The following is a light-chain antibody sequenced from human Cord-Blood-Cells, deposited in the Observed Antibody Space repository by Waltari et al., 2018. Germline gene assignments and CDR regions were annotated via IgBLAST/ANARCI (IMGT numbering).Light chain of an antibody. J-gene: IGLJ3*02. Sequence: SYELTQPPSVSVSPGQTARITCSGDALPKQYAYWYQQKPGQAPVLVIYNDSERPSGIPERFSCSSSGTTVTLTIRGVQAEDEADYYCQSADSSGTYKWVFGGGTKLTVL. CDR2: NDS. V-gene: IGLV3-25*03. CDR1: ALPKQY. CDR3: QSADSSGTYKWV.